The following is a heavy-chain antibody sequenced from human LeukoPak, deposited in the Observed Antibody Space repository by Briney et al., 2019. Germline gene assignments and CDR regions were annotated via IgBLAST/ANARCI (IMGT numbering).Heavy chain of an antibody. V-gene: IGHV4-59*01. CDR2: IYYSGST. J-gene: IGHJ4*02. D-gene: IGHD3-22*01. Sequence: KPSETLSLTCTVSGGSISSYYWNWIRQPPGKGLEWIGYIYYSGSTNYNPSLKSRVTMSVDTSKNQFSLNLSSVTAVDTAFYYCARDRLAYYDRSGLDCWGQGTLVTVSS. CDR1: GGSISSYY. CDR3: ARDRLAYYDRSGLDC.